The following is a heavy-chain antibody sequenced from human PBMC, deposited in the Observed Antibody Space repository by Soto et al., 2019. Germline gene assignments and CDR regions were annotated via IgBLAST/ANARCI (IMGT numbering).Heavy chain of an antibody. CDR2: ISYDGRNK. V-gene: IGHV3-30*04. Sequence: QVQLVESGGGVLQPGRSLRLSCAVSGLTFNRYAFHWVRQAPGKGLEWVSVISYDGRNKYYAESVKGRFTISRDNSKNTLYLEMNSLRPEDTAIYYCARPGSGYDVLTGQYFYYFHAVDVWGQGTTVTVSS. CDR3: ARPGSGYDVLTGQYFYYFHAVDV. J-gene: IGHJ6*02. CDR1: GLTFNRYA. D-gene: IGHD3-9*01.